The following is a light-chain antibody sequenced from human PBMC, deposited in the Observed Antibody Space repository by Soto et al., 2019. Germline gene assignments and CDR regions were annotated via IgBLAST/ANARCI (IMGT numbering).Light chain of an antibody. J-gene: IGKJ1*01. CDR3: QQYHSYWT. CDR1: QNIGTS. Sequence: DIQMTQSPSTLSASVGDRVTITCRASQNIGTSLAWYQQTPGKAPKLLIYDASSLESGVPQRLSGSGSGTEFTLTISSLQTDDFSTYYCQQYHSYWTFGQGTKVDIK. V-gene: IGKV1-5*01. CDR2: DAS.